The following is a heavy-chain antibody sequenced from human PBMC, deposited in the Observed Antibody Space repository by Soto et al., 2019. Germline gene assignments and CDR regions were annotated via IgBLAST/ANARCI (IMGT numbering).Heavy chain of an antibody. D-gene: IGHD1-7*01. J-gene: IGHJ5*02. CDR2: IIPIFGTA. Sequence: ASVKVSCKASGGTFSSYAISWVRQAPGQGLEWMGGIIPIFGTANYAQKFQGRVTITADKSTSTAYMELSSLRSEDTAVYYCARDPSRYNWNYGNWFDPWGQGTLVTVSS. CDR1: GGTFSSYA. CDR3: ARDPSRYNWNYGNWFDP. V-gene: IGHV1-69*06.